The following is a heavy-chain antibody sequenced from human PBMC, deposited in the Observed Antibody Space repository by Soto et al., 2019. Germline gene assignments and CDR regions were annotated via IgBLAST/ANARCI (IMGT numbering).Heavy chain of an antibody. J-gene: IGHJ2*01. V-gene: IGHV1-69*01. CDR1: GGTFSSYA. D-gene: IGHD3-10*01. CDR3: ASSGVRNSPYWYFDL. CDR2: IIPIFGTA. Sequence: QVQLVQSGAEVKKPGSSVEVSCKASGGTFSSYAISWVRQAPGQGLEWMGGIIPIFGTANYAQKFQGRVTITADESTSTAYMELSSLRSEDTAVYYCASSGVRNSPYWYFDLWGRGTLVTVSS.